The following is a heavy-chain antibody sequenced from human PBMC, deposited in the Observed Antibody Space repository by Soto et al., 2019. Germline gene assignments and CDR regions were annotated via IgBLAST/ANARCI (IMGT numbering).Heavy chain of an antibody. V-gene: IGHV4-59*01. Sequence: PSETLSLTCTVSGGSISPYYWSWIRQPPGKGLEWIGYIYYSGSTSYNPSLKSRVTIAVDTSKNQFSLKLSSVTAADTAVYYCARAYGDYVFDYWGQGTLVTVSS. CDR2: IYYSGST. CDR3: ARAYGDYVFDY. CDR1: GGSISPYY. D-gene: IGHD4-17*01. J-gene: IGHJ4*02.